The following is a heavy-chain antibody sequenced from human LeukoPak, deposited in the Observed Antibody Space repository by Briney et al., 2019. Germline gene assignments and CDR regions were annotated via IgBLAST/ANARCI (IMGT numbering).Heavy chain of an antibody. CDR2: IKQDGSEK. Sequence: ETLSLTCAVSGGSISSGGYSWSWIRQPPGKGLEWVANIKQDGSEKYYVDSVKGRFTISRDNAKNSLYLQMNSLRAEDTAVYYCARDRSGYDSYYYYGMDVWGQGTTVTVSS. CDR1: GGSISSGGYS. J-gene: IGHJ6*02. CDR3: ARDRSGYDSYYYYGMDV. V-gene: IGHV3-7*01. D-gene: IGHD5-12*01.